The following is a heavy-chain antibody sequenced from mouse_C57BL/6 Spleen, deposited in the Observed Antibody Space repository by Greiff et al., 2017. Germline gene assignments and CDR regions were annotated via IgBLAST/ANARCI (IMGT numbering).Heavy chain of an antibody. CDR1: GYTFTSYW. V-gene: IGHV1-50*01. D-gene: IGHD1-1*01. CDR3: AYGGGY. Sequence: QVQLQQPGAELVKPGASVKLSCKASGYTFTSYWMQWVKQRPGQGLEWIGEIDPSDSYTNYNQKFKGKATLTVDTSSSTAYMQLSSLTSEDSAVYYCAYGGGYWGQGTTLTVSS. CDR2: IDPSDSYT. J-gene: IGHJ2*01.